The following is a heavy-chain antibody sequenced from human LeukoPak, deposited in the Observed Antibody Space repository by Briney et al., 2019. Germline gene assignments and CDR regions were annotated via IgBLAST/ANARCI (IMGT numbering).Heavy chain of an antibody. CDR1: GFTVSSNY. V-gene: IGHV3-53*01. D-gene: IGHD6-19*01. J-gene: IGHJ4*02. CDR3: ARTYAGYSSGWYEDY. Sequence: GGSLRLSCAASGFTVSSNYMSWVRQAPGQGLEWVSVIYSGGGTYYADSVKGRFTISRDNSKNTLYLQMNSLRAEDTAVYYCARTYAGYSSGWYEDYWGQGTLVTVSS. CDR2: IYSGGGT.